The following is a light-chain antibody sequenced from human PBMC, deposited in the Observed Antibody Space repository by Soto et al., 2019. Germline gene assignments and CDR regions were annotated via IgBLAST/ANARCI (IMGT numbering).Light chain of an antibody. V-gene: IGLV2-23*02. Sequence: QSALTQPASVSGSPGQSITISCTGSRSDVGSYNLVSWYQHHPGKAPKLMIYDVNKRPSGVSNRFSGSKSGNTASLTISGLQPEDEADYYCCSYAGSSTVIFVGGTLLTVL. J-gene: IGLJ2*01. CDR1: RSDVGSYNL. CDR3: CSYAGSSTVI. CDR2: DVN.